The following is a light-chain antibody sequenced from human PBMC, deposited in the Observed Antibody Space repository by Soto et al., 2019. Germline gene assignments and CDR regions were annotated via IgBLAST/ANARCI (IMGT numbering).Light chain of an antibody. CDR2: EGS. V-gene: IGLV2-23*01. CDR1: SSDVGSYNL. J-gene: IGLJ2*01. Sequence: QSVLTQPASVSGSPGQSITISCTGTSSDVGSYNLVSWYQQHPGKAPKLMIYEGSKRPSGVSNRFSGSKSGNTASLTISGLQAEDEADYYCCSYAGSRTHAVFGGGTQLTVL. CDR3: CSYAGSRTHAV.